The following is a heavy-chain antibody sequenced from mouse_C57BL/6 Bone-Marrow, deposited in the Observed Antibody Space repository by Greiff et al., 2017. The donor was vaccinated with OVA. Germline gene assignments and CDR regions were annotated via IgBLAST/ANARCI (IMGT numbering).Heavy chain of an antibody. J-gene: IGHJ2*01. Sequence: VQLQQSGAELVRPGASVKLSCTASGFNIKDDYMHWVKQRPEQGLEWIGWIDPENGDTEYASKFQGKATITADTSSNTAYLQLSSLTSEDTAVDYCTTLTQKTDDWGQGTTLTVSS. CDR1: GFNIKDDY. CDR3: TTLTQKTDD. V-gene: IGHV14-4*01. CDR2: IDPENGDT.